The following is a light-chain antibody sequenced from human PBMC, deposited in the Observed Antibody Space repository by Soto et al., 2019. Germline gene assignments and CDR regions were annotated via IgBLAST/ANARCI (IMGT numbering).Light chain of an antibody. CDR1: QSIDSNY. Sequence: ERNTLSCRASQSIDSNYLSWYQQKPGQAPRLIISGASTRATGTPARFSGSGSGTDFTLTISSLQPEDFAGYYCQQDYILPIRFGQGTRLEN. CDR3: QQDYILPIR. CDR2: GAS. J-gene: IGKJ5*01. V-gene: IGKV3D-7*01.